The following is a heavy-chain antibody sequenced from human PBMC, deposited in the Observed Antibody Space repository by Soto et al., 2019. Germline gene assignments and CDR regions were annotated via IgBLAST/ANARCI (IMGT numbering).Heavy chain of an antibody. Sequence: GGSLRLSCAASGFTFSTQAMHWVRQAPGKGLEWVAVISYDGSKIYYADSVKGRFTISRDNSKNTLFLQMNSLRAEDTAVYYCATVFDVWGQGTLVTVSS. J-gene: IGHJ4*02. D-gene: IGHD4-17*01. V-gene: IGHV3-30-3*01. CDR2: ISYDGSKI. CDR3: ATVFDV. CDR1: GFTFSTQA.